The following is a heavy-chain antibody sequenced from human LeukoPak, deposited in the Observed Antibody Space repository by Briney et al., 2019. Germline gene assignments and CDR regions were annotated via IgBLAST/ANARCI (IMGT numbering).Heavy chain of an antibody. CDR2: IWYDGSNK. V-gene: IGHV3-33*01. CDR1: GFTFSSYG. D-gene: IGHD3-10*01. J-gene: IGHJ4*02. Sequence: PGGSLRLSCAASGFTFSSYGMHWVRQAPGKGLEWVAVIWYDGSNKYYADSVKGRFTISRDNSKNTLYLQMNSLRAEDTAVYYCARDRAAFSYGSGVFLYWGQGTLVTVSS. CDR3: ARDRAAFSYGSGVFLY.